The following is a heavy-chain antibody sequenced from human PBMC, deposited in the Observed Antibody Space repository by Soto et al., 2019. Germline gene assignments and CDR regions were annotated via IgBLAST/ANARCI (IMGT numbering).Heavy chain of an antibody. CDR1: VFTFSSYG. Sequence: GGSLRLSCAASVFTFSSYGMHWVRQAPGKGLEWVAVISYDGSNKYYADSVKGRFTISRDNSKNTLYLQMNSLRAEETAVYYCAKDLRFLEWLLNYYYYMDVWGKGTTVTVSS. V-gene: IGHV3-30*18. J-gene: IGHJ6*03. D-gene: IGHD3-3*01. CDR3: AKDLRFLEWLLNYYYYMDV. CDR2: ISYDGSNK.